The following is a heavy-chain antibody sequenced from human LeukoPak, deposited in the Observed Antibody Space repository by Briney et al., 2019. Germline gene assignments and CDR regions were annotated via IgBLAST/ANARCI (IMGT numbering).Heavy chain of an antibody. CDR1: GGTFSSYA. CDR3: AREGGSGYDSDYYGMDV. V-gene: IGHV1-69*13. CDR2: IIPIFGTA. D-gene: IGHD5-12*01. J-gene: IGHJ6*02. Sequence: ASVKVSCKAPGGTFSSYAISWVRQAPGQGLEWMGGIIPIFGTANYAQKFQGRVTITADESTSTAYMELSSLRSEDTAVYYCAREGGSGYDSDYYGMDVWGQGTTVTVSS.